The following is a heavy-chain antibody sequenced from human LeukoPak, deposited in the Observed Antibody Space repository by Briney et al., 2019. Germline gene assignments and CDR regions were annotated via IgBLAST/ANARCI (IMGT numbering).Heavy chain of an antibody. CDR2: INHSGST. CDR1: GGSFSGYY. Sequence: SETLSLTCAVYGGSFSGYYWSWIRQPPGKGLEWIGEINHSGSTNYNPSLKSRVTISADTSKNQFSLKLSSVTAADTAVYYCARARRANAMVRGAPYNWFDPWGQGTLVTVSS. V-gene: IGHV4-34*01. CDR3: ARARRANAMVRGAPYNWFDP. D-gene: IGHD3-10*01. J-gene: IGHJ5*02.